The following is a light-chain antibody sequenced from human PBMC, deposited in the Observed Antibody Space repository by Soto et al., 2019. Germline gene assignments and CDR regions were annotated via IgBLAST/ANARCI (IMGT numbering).Light chain of an antibody. Sequence: EIVLTQSPGTLSLSPGERATLSCRASQSVSSSYLAWYQQKPGQAPRLLIYGASSRATGIPDRFSSSGSATDFTPTISRLEPEDVAVYYCQQYGSAPPITFGQGTRLEIK. J-gene: IGKJ5*01. CDR1: QSVSSSY. CDR2: GAS. V-gene: IGKV3-20*01. CDR3: QQYGSAPPIT.